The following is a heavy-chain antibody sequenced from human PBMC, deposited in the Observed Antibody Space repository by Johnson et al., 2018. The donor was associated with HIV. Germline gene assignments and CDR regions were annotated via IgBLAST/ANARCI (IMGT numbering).Heavy chain of an antibody. CDR1: GFTFSSYA. V-gene: IGHV3-30-3*01. D-gene: IGHD6-25*01. Sequence: QEQLVESGGGVVQPGRSLRLSCAASGFTFSSYAMHWVRQAPGKGLEWVAVISYDGSNKYYADSVKGRFTISRDNSKNTLYLQMNSLRADDTAIYYCARVLRGYDAFDIWGQGTMVTVSS. CDR2: ISYDGSNK. CDR3: ARVLRGYDAFDI. J-gene: IGHJ3*02.